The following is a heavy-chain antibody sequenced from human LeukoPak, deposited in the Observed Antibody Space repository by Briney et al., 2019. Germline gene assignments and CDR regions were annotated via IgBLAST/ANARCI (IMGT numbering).Heavy chain of an antibody. CDR3: ARDLATGRITMVRGILKDWFDP. CDR1: GFAFNIYW. D-gene: IGHD3-10*01. V-gene: IGHV3-48*04. J-gene: IGHJ5*02. CDR2: ISSSSSTI. Sequence: GGSLRLSCAASGFAFNIYWMHWVRQVPGKGLEWVSYISSSSSTIYYADSVKGRFTISRDNAKNSLYLQMNSLRAEDTAVYYCARDLATGRITMVRGILKDWFDPWGQGTLVTVSS.